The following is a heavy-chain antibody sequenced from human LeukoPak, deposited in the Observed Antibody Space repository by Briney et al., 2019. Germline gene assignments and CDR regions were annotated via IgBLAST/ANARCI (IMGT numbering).Heavy chain of an antibody. D-gene: IGHD3-10*01. CDR1: GYTFTSYG. Sequence: ASVTVSCKASGYTFTSYGISWVRQAPGQGLEWMGWISAYNGNTNYAQKLQGRVTMTTDTSTSTAYMELRSLRSDDTAVYYCARGSGLLWFGELDYWGQGTLVTVSS. CDR3: ARGSGLLWFGELDY. CDR2: ISAYNGNT. V-gene: IGHV1-18*01. J-gene: IGHJ4*02.